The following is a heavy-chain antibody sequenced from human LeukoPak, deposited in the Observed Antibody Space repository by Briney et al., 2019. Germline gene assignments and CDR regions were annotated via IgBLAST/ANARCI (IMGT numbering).Heavy chain of an antibody. CDR2: IYTSGST. CDR3: ARDDYYYGSGSLDY. D-gene: IGHD3-10*01. J-gene: IGHJ4*02. CDR1: GGSISSYY. V-gene: IGHV4-4*07. Sequence: SETLSLTCTVSGGSISSYYWSWIRQPAGKGLEWIGRIYTSGSTNYNPSLKSRVTMSVDTSKNQFSLKLSSVTAADTAVYYCARDDYYYGSGSLDYWGQGTLVTVSP.